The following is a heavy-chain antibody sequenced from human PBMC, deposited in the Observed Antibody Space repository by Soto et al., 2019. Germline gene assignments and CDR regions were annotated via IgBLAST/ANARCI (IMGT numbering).Heavy chain of an antibody. Sequence: SEILSLTCAGYGGSFSGYYWSWVRQPPGKGLEWIGEINHSGSTNYNPSLKSRVTISVDTSKNQFSLKLSSVTAADTAVYYCARVRVAAAGTRYYYYYGMDVWGQGTTVTVSS. CDR1: GGSFSGYY. D-gene: IGHD6-13*01. CDR2: INHSGST. J-gene: IGHJ6*02. V-gene: IGHV4-34*01. CDR3: ARVRVAAAGTRYYYYYGMDV.